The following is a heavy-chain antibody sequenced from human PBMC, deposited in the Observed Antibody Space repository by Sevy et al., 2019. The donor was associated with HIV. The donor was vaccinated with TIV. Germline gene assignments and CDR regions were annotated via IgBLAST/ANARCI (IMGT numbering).Heavy chain of an antibody. V-gene: IGHV3-23*01. Sequence: GESLKISCAASGFIFSSYAMSWVRQAPGKGLEWVSTNSGSGDKTFYADSVKGRFTISRDNSKNTLYLQMNNLRAEDTAVYYCAREGCTKPHDYWGQGTLVTVSS. CDR3: AREGCTKPHDY. D-gene: IGHD2-8*01. CDR2: NSGSGDKT. CDR1: GFIFSSYA. J-gene: IGHJ4*02.